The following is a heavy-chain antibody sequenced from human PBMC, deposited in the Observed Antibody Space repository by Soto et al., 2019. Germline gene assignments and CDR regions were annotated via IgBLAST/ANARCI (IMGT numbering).Heavy chain of an antibody. Sequence: EVQLVETGGGLIQPGGSLRLSCEVTGFTVSSNYMSWVRQAPGKGLEWVSVIYSGCTTYSADSVKGRFTISRDDSKNTLYLQMNSLRAEDTAVYYCARAWWSSSRWFDPWGQGTLVTVSS. CDR3: ARAWWSSSRWFDP. D-gene: IGHD6-6*01. J-gene: IGHJ5*02. CDR2: IYSGCTT. CDR1: GFTVSSNY. V-gene: IGHV3-53*02.